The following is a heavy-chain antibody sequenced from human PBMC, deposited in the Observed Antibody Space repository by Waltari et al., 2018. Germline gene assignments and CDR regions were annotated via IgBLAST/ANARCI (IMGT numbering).Heavy chain of an antibody. CDR3: ARDAGAYCGGDCWSFDY. D-gene: IGHD2-21*02. Sequence: QVQLQESGPGLVKPSQTLSLTCTVSGGSISSGSYYWSWIRQPDGEGLGWIGRSYTSGSTNYNPALKSRVTISVDTSKNQFSLKLSSVTAADTAVYYCARDAGAYCGGDCWSFDYWGQGTLVTVSS. CDR1: GGSISSGSYY. V-gene: IGHV4-61*02. J-gene: IGHJ4*02. CDR2: SYTSGST.